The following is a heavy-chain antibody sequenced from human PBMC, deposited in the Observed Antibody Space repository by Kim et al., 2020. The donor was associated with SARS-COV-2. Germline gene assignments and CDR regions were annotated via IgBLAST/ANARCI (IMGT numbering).Heavy chain of an antibody. CDR1: GFTFSSYW. CDR3: AKDLPRGSSGYDSRGFDY. V-gene: IGHV3-7*04. Sequence: GGSLRLSCAASGFTFSSYWMNWVRQAPGKGLEWVANIKQDGSEKFYVDSVKGRFTISRDNTKNLLFLQMNSLRAEDTAVYYCAKDLPRGSSGYDSRGFDYWGQGTLVTVSS. CDR2: IKQDGSEK. J-gene: IGHJ4*02. D-gene: IGHD5-12*01.